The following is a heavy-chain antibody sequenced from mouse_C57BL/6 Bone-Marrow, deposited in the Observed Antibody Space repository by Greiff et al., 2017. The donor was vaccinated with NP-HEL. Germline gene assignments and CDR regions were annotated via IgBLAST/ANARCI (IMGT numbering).Heavy chain of an antibody. CDR2: INPNNGGT. CDR1: GYTFTDYN. D-gene: IGHD2-2*01. Sequence: EVQLQQSGPELVKPGASVKMSCKASGYTFTDYNMHWVKQSHGKSLEWIGYINPNNGGTSYNQKFKGKATLTVNKSSSTAYMELRSLTSEDSAVYYCARKRGAGYYFDYWGQGTTLTVSS. J-gene: IGHJ2*01. CDR3: ARKRGAGYYFDY. V-gene: IGHV1-22*01.